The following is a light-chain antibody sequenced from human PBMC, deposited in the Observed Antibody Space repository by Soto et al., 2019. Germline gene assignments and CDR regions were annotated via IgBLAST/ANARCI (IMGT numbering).Light chain of an antibody. Sequence: EIVWTQSPGTLSLSPGERATLSCRASQSVSNNYLAWYQQKPGQAPRLLIYGPATRATGIPGRFRGSGSGTEFTLTITSLQSEDFAVYYCQQYGSSPPITFGQGTRLEIK. CDR1: QSVSNNY. J-gene: IGKJ5*01. CDR2: GPA. CDR3: QQYGSSPPIT. V-gene: IGKV3-20*01.